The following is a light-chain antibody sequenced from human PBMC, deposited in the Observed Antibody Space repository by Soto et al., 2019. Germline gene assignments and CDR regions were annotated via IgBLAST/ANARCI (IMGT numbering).Light chain of an antibody. CDR1: QGISDC. Sequence: DIQLTQSPSSLSANVGDRVTITCRASQGISDCLAWYQQRPGKAPKLLIYDASSLQNWVPSRFSGSGSGTEFTLTISSLQPDDIATYSCQQHNIYSLTFGEGTKVDIK. V-gene: IGKV1-9*01. CDR2: DAS. J-gene: IGKJ4*01. CDR3: QQHNIYSLT.